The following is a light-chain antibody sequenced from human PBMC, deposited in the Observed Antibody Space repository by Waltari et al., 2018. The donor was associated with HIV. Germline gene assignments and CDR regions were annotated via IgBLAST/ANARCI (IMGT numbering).Light chain of an antibody. CDR3: AAWDDSLSGYV. J-gene: IGLJ1*01. V-gene: IGLV1-47*01. CDR1: SSSNGSNY. CDR2: RNN. Sequence: QSVLTQPPSASGTPGQRVTISCSGSSSSNGSNYVYWYQQLPGTAPKLPIYRNNPLPSGVPDRFSGSKSGTSASLAISGLRSEDEADYYCAAWDDSLSGYVFGTGTKVTVL.